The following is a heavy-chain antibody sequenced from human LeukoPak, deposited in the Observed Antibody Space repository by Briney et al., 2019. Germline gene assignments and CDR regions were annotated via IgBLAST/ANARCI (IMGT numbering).Heavy chain of an antibody. D-gene: IGHD3-22*01. CDR2: ITDSGGTI. V-gene: IGHV3-23*01. CDR1: GFTISTYE. J-gene: IGHJ4*02. Sequence: GGSLRLSCAASGFTISTYEMNWVRQAPGKGLEWVSYITDSGGTIYFADSVKGRFTISRDNSKNTLYLQMSSLRAEDMAVYFCAKLDYYDTHWGQGTLVTVSS. CDR3: AKLDYYDTH.